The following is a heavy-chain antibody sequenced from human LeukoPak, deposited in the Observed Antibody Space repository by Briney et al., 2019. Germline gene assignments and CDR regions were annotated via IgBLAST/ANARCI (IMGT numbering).Heavy chain of an antibody. D-gene: IGHD4-17*01. J-gene: IGHJ4*02. V-gene: IGHV3-7*05. CDR3: ASKAVTYYYDY. CDR1: RFSFSSSW. CDR2: MNQAGSDT. Sequence: PGGTLRLSCAASRFSFSSSWMTWVREAPGKGRKWVTSMNQAGSDTYYVGSVEGRFTVSRDNATNLLYLQMNSLRAEDTAVYYCASKAVTYYYDYWGQGTLVTVSP.